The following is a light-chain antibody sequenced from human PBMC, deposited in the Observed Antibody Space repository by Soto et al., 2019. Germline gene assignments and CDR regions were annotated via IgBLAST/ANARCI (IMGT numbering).Light chain of an antibody. Sequence: EIVLTQSPGTLSFSPGERATLSCRASQSVSSSYLAWYQQKPGQAPRLLIYGASSRATGIPDRFSGSGSGTDFTLTISRLEPEEFAVYYCQQYGSSPRLTFGGGTKVEIK. CDR1: QSVSSSY. CDR3: QQYGSSPRLT. J-gene: IGKJ4*01. V-gene: IGKV3-20*01. CDR2: GAS.